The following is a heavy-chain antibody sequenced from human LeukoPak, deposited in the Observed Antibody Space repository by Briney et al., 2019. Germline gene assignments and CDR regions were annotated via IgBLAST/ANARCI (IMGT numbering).Heavy chain of an antibody. CDR1: GFNSRDYW. CDR2: IKQDGSEK. CDR3: ARDYSNYH. Sequence: GGSLRLSCAASGFNSRDYWMTWVRQAPGKGLEWVANIKQDGSEKHYVESVKGRFIISRDNAKNSLYLQMNSLRAEDTAVYYCARDYSNYHWGQGTLVTVSS. V-gene: IGHV3-7*01. J-gene: IGHJ5*02. D-gene: IGHD4-11*01.